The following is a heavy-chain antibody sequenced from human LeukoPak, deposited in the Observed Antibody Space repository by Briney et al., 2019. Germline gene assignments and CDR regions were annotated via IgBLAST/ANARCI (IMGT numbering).Heavy chain of an antibody. CDR3: SRSGASGWFLPRDY. Sequence: GGSLRLSCTASGFTFSDYCMTWVRQARGKGLEWVGLIRSRPYGGTTEYAASVKGRFTISRDDSKSIAYLQMNSLKTEDTAVYYCSRSGASGWFLPRDYWGQGTLVTVSS. V-gene: IGHV3-49*04. J-gene: IGHJ4*02. D-gene: IGHD6-19*01. CDR1: GFTFSDYC. CDR2: IRSRPYGGTT.